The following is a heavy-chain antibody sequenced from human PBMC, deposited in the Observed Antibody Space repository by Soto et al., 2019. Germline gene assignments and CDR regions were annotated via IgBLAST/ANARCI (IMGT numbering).Heavy chain of an antibody. D-gene: IGHD6-13*01. J-gene: IGHJ4*02. CDR1: EFSFSSYA. Sequence: PGGSLRLSCAASEFSFSSYALNWVRQAPGKGLEWVSAISATGTTTYYADSVKGRFTISRDNSKRTLFLQMDSLSPEDTAVYYCATYSSPFHYWGQGTLVTVSS. CDR3: ATYSSPFHY. CDR2: ISATGTTT. V-gene: IGHV3-23*01.